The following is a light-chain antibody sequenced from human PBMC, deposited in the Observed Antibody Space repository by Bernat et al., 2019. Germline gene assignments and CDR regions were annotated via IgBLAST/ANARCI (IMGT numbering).Light chain of an antibody. CDR1: SSDVGGYNY. CDR2: EVS. CDR3: RAYAGSNTVV. Sequence: QSALTQPLSAPGSPGQPVTISCTGTSSDVGGYNYVSWYQQHPGKAPKLMIYEVSKRPSGVTGRFSGSKSGNTDCLTVSGLQAEDEADYYCRAYAGSNTVVFVGWTKLTV. V-gene: IGLV2-8*01. J-gene: IGLJ2*01.